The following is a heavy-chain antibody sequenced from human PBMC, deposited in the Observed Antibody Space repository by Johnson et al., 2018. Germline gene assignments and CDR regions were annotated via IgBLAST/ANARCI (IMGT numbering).Heavy chain of an antibody. CDR2: VSWNGSRT. CDR3: AKEFGEWNVFDV. J-gene: IGHJ3*01. CDR1: GFTFSNSD. Sequence: VQLVQSGGGLVQPGGSLRLSCAASGFTFSNSDMNWVHQAPGKGLEWVSGVSWNGSRTHYADSVKGRFTISRDNSKNILDLQMNGLRVEDTAVYYCAKEFGEWNVFDVWGQGTTVTVSS. D-gene: IGHD1-1*01. V-gene: IGHV3-35*01.